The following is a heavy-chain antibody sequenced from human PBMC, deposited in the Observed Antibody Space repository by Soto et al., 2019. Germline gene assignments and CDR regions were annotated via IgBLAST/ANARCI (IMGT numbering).Heavy chain of an antibody. CDR1: GGTFSNDA. V-gene: IGHV1-69*01. CDR3: AREVVTETTLGYFDS. J-gene: IGHJ4*02. Sequence: QVRLVQSGAQVKKSGSSVRVSCTASGGTFSNDAFSRVRQAPGQGLEWLGRIIPFFGTPDYSQTFQGRLTITADESTGTAYMDLRSLRSDDTAVYYCAREVVTETTLGYFDSWGQGTLVTVSS. CDR2: IIPFFGTP. D-gene: IGHD2-21*02.